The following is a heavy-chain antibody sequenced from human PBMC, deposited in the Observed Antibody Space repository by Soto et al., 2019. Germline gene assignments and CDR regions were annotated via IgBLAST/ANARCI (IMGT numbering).Heavy chain of an antibody. CDR2: LDYNRST. D-gene: IGHD3-3*01. J-gene: IGHJ2*01. V-gene: IGHV4-61*07. CDR3: ARLFFFFEAENGMRVTAPFSEFLLNRSSDL. Sequence: KELKWIGKLDYNRSTNYHPSLKSRVTISVATSKNQFSLKLSSVNAADTAVYYCARLFFFFEAENGMRVTAPFSEFLLNRSSDL.